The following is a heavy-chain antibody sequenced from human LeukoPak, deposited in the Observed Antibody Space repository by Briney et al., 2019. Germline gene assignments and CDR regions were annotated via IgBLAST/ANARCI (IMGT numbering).Heavy chain of an antibody. Sequence: PGGSLRLSCTASGYSFSSYWMTWVRQAPGKGLEWVANINQDGTETYYVDSVEGRFTLSRDNAKNSVYLQTNSLRAEDTAVYYCARGEEYCSSANCPWSFAYWGQGTLVAVSS. CDR2: INQDGTET. CDR3: ARGEEYCSSANCPWSFAY. CDR1: GYSFSSYW. D-gene: IGHD2-2*01. J-gene: IGHJ4*02. V-gene: IGHV3-7*01.